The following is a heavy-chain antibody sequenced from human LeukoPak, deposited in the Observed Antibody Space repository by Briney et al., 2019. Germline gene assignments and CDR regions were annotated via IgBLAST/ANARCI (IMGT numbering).Heavy chain of an antibody. CDR3: ARSTVTTLAFDI. D-gene: IGHD4-17*01. CDR1: GGTFSSYA. V-gene: IGHV1-69*01. CDR2: IIPTFGTA. J-gene: IGHJ3*02. Sequence: ASVKVSCKASGGTFSSYAISWVRQAPGQGLEWMGGIIPTFGTANYAQKFQGRVTITADESTSTAYMELSSLRSEDTAVYYCARSTVTTLAFDIWGQGTMVTVSS.